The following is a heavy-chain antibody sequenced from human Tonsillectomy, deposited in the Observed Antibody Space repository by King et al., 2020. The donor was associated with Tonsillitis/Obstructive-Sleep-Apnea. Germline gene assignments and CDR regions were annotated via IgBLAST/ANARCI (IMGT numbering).Heavy chain of an antibody. CDR1: GGSFSGYY. V-gene: IGHV4-34*01. Sequence: VQLQQWGAGLLKPSETLSLTCAVYGGSFSGYYWSWIRQPPGKGLEWMGEINHSGGTNYNPPLNRRVTIYVDASKNRSSLKLRFVTASDTAVYYCARGCIAARPYYYYYYMDVWGKGTTVTVSS. CDR2: INHSGGT. J-gene: IGHJ6*03. D-gene: IGHD6-6*01. CDR3: ARGCIAARPYYYYYYMDV.